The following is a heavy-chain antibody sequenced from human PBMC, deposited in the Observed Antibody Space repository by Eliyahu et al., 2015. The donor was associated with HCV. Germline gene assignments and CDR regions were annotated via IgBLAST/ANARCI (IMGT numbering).Heavy chain of an antibody. CDR2: ISYDENNE. J-gene: IGHJ4*02. Sequence: QVQFVESGGGVVQPGGSLRLSCAASGFTFSNHAMHWVRQAPGGGLEWVAVISYDENNEYYLDSVKGRFTISRDNPKNTVYLQMNSLRAEDAAIYYCARGYTGSCIDKWGQGTQVTVSS. CDR3: ARGYTGSCIDK. V-gene: IGHV3-30*04. D-gene: IGHD1-26*01. CDR1: GFTFSNHA.